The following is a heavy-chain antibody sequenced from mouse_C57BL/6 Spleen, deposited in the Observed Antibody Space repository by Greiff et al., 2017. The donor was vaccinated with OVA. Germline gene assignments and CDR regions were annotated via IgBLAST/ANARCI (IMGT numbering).Heavy chain of an antibody. Sequence: DVKLVESGEGLVKPGGSLKLSCAASGFTFSSYAMSWVRQTPEKRLEWVAYISSGGDYIYYADTLKGRFTISRDNARNTLYRQMSSLKSEDTAMYYCTREKSIYYYYDEAVYFDYWGQGTTLTVSS. CDR1: GFTFSSYA. CDR2: ISSGGDYI. D-gene: IGHD2-4*01. CDR3: TREKSIYYYYDEAVYFDY. J-gene: IGHJ2*01. V-gene: IGHV5-9-1*02.